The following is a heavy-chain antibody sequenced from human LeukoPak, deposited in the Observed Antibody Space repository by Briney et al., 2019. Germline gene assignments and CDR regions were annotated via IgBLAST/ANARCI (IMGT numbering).Heavy chain of an antibody. J-gene: IGHJ4*02. CDR2: IRSSSSYI. CDR1: GFTFSSSA. Sequence: GGSLRLSCAASGFTFSSSAMSWVRQAPGKGLEWVSSIRSSSSYIYYADSLKGRFTISRDNAKNSLYLQMNSLRAEDSAVYYCARDGPSIAADFDCWGQGTLVTVSS. CDR3: ARDGPSIAADFDC. D-gene: IGHD6-6*01. V-gene: IGHV3-21*01.